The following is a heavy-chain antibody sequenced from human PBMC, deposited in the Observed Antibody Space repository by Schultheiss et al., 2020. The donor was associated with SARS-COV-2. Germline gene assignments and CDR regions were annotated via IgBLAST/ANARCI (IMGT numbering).Heavy chain of an antibody. D-gene: IGHD6-6*01. V-gene: IGHV4-59*12. CDR3: ARGGQLVLFSYYYGMDV. J-gene: IGHJ6*02. Sequence: SETLSLTCTVSGGSISSYYWSWIRQPPGKGLEWIGYIYYSGSTNYNPSLKSRVTISVDTSKNQFSLKLSSVTAADTAVYYCARGGQLVLFSYYYGMDVWGQGTTVTVSS. CDR2: IYYSGST. CDR1: GGSISSYY.